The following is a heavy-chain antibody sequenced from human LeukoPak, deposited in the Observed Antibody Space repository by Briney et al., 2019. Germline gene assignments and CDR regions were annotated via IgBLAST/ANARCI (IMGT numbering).Heavy chain of an antibody. CDR1: GFTFTSSA. V-gene: IGHV1-58*01. CDR2: IVVGSGNT. J-gene: IGHJ4*02. CDR3: VASPDYYDSSGYSYYLDY. D-gene: IGHD3-22*01. Sequence: SVKVSCKASGFTFTSSAVQWVRQARGQRLEWIGWIVVGSGNTNYAQKFQERVTITRDMSTSTAYMELSSLRSEDTAVYYCVASPDYYDSSGYSYYLDYWGQGTLVTVSS.